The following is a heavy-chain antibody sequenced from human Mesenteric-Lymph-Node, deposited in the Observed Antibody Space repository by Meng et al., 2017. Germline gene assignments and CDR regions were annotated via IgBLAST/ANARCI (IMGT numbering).Heavy chain of an antibody. Sequence: GESLKISCAASGFTFSSYWMSWVRQAPGKGLEWVSSIIGSGSTTYYADSVKGRFTISRDNSKNTVYLQMNSLRAEDTAIYYCARDRSVAAYWGQGTLVTVSS. J-gene: IGHJ4*02. D-gene: IGHD6-19*01. CDR3: ARDRSVAAY. CDR1: GFTFSSYW. CDR2: IIGSGSTT. V-gene: IGHV3-23*01.